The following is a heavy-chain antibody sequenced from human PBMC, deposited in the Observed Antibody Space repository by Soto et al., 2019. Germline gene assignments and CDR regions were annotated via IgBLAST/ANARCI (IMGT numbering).Heavy chain of an antibody. J-gene: IGHJ4*02. CDR3: ARGRYGDY. Sequence: ASVKVSCKASGYAFSSYGISWVRQAPGQGLEWMGWISGYNGNTNYAQKLQGRVTVTRDTSTSTAYMELRSLRSDDTAVYYCARGRYGDYWGQGALVTVSS. CDR2: ISGYNGNT. D-gene: IGHD1-1*01. V-gene: IGHV1-18*01. CDR1: GYAFSSYG.